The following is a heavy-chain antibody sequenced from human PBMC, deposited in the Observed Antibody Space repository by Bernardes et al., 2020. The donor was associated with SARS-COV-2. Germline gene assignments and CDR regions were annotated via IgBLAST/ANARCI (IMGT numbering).Heavy chain of an antibody. Sequence: SETLSLTCAVYGGSFSGYYWSWIRQPPGKGLEWIGEINHSGSTNYNPSLKSRVTISVDTSKNQFSLKLSSVTAADTAVYYCARTPNRIAARRGDAFDIWGQGTMVTVSS. J-gene: IGHJ3*02. CDR1: GGSFSGYY. D-gene: IGHD6-6*01. V-gene: IGHV4-34*01. CDR3: ARTPNRIAARRGDAFDI. CDR2: INHSGST.